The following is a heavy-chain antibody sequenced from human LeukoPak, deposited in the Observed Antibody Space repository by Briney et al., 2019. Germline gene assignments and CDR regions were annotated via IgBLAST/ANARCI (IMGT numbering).Heavy chain of an antibody. CDR2: ISSSGSTI. CDR1: GFTFSSYE. V-gene: IGHV3-48*03. CDR3: ARDLGIAVAGIFDY. J-gene: IGHJ4*02. D-gene: IGHD6-19*01. Sequence: PGGSLRLSYAASGFTFSSYEMNWVRQAPGKGLEWVSYISSSGSTIYYADSVKGRFTISRDNAKNSLYLQMNSLRAEDTAVYYCARDLGIAVAGIFDYWGQGTLVTVSS.